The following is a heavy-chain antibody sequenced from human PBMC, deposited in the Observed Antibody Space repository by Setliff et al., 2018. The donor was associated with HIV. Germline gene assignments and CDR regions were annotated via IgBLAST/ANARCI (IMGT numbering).Heavy chain of an antibody. V-gene: IGHV1-69-2*01. J-gene: IGHJ5*02. CDR1: GGGFSNHA. CDR3: ARSGGGWYNWFDP. D-gene: IGHD3-16*01. Sequence: ASVKVSCKASGGGFSNHAITWVRQAPGKGLEWVGRVNPEDGETMYAEKFQGRVTITADTSRDTAYMELSSLRFDDTAVYYCARSGGGWYNWFDPWGQGTPVTVSS. CDR2: VNPEDGET.